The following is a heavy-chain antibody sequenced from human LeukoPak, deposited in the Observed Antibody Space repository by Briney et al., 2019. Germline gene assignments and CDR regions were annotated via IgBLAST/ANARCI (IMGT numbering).Heavy chain of an antibody. J-gene: IGHJ4*02. CDR1: GGSISNYY. Sequence: SETLSLTCTVSGGSISNYYWSWIRQPPGKGLEWIGYVSYSGSTNYNPSLKSRVTISVDTSKNQFSLKLSSVTAADTAVYYCASGYDYYFDYWGQGTLVTVSS. CDR3: ASGYDYYFDY. D-gene: IGHD5-12*01. CDR2: VSYSGST. V-gene: IGHV4-59*01.